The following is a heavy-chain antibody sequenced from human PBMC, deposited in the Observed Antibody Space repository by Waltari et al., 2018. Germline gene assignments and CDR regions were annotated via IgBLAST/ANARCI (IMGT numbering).Heavy chain of an antibody. Sequence: EVQLVQSGAEVKKPGESLKISCKGSGYSFASYWIAWVRQRPGKGLEWMGVTYPGDYVTRYSPSFQGQVTISADKSISNAYLQWSSLEAADTAVYYCARHGGRDSYWYFDLWGRGTPVTVSS. D-gene: IGHD2-15*01. J-gene: IGHJ2*01. CDR1: GYSFASYW. CDR3: ARHGGRDSYWYFDL. V-gene: IGHV5-51*01. CDR2: TYPGDYVT.